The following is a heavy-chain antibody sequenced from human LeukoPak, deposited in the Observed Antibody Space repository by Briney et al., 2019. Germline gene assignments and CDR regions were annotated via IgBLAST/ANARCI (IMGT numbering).Heavy chain of an antibody. CDR2: IYHSGGT. Sequence: KPSETLSLTCTVSGNSISSGCYWGWIRQPPGKGLEWIGSIYHSGGTYYNLSLKSRVTISVDTSKNQFSLKLSSVTAADTAVYYCARASSARYYDSSGYYFDYWGQGTLVTVSS. D-gene: IGHD3-22*01. CDR1: GNSISSGCY. CDR3: ARASSARYYDSSGYYFDY. V-gene: IGHV4-38-2*02. J-gene: IGHJ4*02.